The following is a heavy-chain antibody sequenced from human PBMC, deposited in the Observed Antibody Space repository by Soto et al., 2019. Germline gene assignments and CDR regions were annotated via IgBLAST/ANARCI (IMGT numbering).Heavy chain of an antibody. CDR3: ARVSGCSGGSCYYYYGMDV. Sequence: SETLSLTCTVSGGSISSSSYYWGWIRQPPGKGLEWIGSIYYSGSTYYNPSLKSRVTISVDTSKNQFSLKLSSVTAADTAVYHCARVSGCSGGSCYYYYGMDVWGQGTTVTVSS. CDR1: GGSISSSSYY. J-gene: IGHJ6*02. CDR2: IYYSGST. D-gene: IGHD2-15*01. V-gene: IGHV4-39*01.